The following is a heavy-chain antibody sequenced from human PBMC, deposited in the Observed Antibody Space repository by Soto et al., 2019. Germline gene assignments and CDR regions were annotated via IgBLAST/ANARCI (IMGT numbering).Heavy chain of an antibody. D-gene: IGHD2-2*01. CDR1: GGSINSYY. CDR2: IYSSGST. CDR3: ARQYCSSTRCYQYFDY. Sequence: QVQLQESGPGLVKPSETLSLTCTVSGGSINSYYWSWIRQSPEKGLEWIGYIYSSGSTNYNPSLKIRVTISVDTSKNQFSLNLSSVTAADTAVYYCARQYCSSTRCYQYFDYWGQGTLVTVSS. J-gene: IGHJ4*02. V-gene: IGHV4-59*08.